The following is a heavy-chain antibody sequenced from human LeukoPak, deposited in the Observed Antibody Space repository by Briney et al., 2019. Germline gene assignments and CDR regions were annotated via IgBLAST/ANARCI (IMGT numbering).Heavy chain of an antibody. CDR1: GGSISSGDYY. CDR2: IYYSGST. D-gene: IGHD1-26*01. Sequence: SQTLSLTCTVSGGSISSGDYYWSWIRQPPGKGLEWIGYIYYSGSTYYNPSLKSRVTISVDTSKNQFSLKLSSVTAADTAVYYCARGSSGSSIGDYWGQGTLVTVSS. CDR3: ARGSSGSSIGDY. V-gene: IGHV4-30-4*08. J-gene: IGHJ4*02.